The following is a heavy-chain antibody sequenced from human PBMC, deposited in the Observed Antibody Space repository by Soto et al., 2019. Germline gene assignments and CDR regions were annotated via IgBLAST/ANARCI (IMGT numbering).Heavy chain of an antibody. D-gene: IGHD6-6*01. CDR3: ARVSSSSLFDY. CDR2: IGSRGSPI. CDR1: GFTFSDYF. V-gene: IGHV3-11*01. Sequence: GGSLRLSCAASGFTFSDYFMTWIRQAPGKGLEWVSYIGSRGSPIYYVDSVKGRFTISRDNAKDSLYLHMNSLRAEDTAVYYCARVSSSSLFDYWGQGTLVTVSS. J-gene: IGHJ4*02.